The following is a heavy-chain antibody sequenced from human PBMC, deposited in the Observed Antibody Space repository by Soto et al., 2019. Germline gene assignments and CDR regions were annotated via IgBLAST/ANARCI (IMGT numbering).Heavy chain of an antibody. CDR3: ARGFTIFGVVIIPDAFDI. J-gene: IGHJ3*02. CDR1: GYTFTSYD. Sequence: ASVKVSCKASGYTFTSYDINWVRQATGQGLEWIGWMNPNSGNTGYAQKFQGRVTMTRNTSISTSYMELSSLRSEDTAVYYCARGFTIFGVVIIPDAFDIWGQGTMVTVSS. CDR2: MNPNSGNT. V-gene: IGHV1-8*01. D-gene: IGHD3-3*01.